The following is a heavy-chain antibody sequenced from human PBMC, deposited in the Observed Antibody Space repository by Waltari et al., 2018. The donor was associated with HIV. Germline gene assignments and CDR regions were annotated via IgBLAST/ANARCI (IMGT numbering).Heavy chain of an antibody. CDR2: ISGSGGST. J-gene: IGHJ4*02. Sequence: EVQLLESGGGLVQPGGSLRLSCAASGFPFSIYAMTWVRQAPGKGLEWVSAISGSGGSTYYADSVKGRFTISRDNSKNTVYLQMNSLRAEDTAVYYCAKADDYGDYYFDYWGQGTLVTVSS. CDR3: AKADDYGDYYFDY. V-gene: IGHV3-23*01. CDR1: GFPFSIYA. D-gene: IGHD4-17*01.